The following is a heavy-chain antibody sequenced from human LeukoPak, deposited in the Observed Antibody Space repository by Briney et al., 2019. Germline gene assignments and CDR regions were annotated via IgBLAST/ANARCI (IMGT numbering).Heavy chain of an antibody. V-gene: IGHV4-31*03. CDR2: IYYSGSS. D-gene: IGHD5-12*01. J-gene: IGHJ3*01. CDR3: ARDYRFDSGYDLLDAFDV. CDR1: GGSVSSGVSY. Sequence: SETLSLTCTVSGGSVSSGVSYWSWIRQHPGKGLEWIAYIYYSGSSSYNPSLKSRVTISVDTSKNQFSLKLSSVTAADTAVYYCARDYRFDSGYDLLDAFDVWGQGTMVTVSS.